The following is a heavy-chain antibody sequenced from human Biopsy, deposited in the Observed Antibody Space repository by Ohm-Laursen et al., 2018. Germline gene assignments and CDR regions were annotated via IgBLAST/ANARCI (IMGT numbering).Heavy chain of an antibody. CDR1: GGSISSRNHY. Sequence: TLSLTCSVSGGSISSRNHYWGWLRQPPGKGLEWIGHVYYSGSTFYNSSLESRVTVSVDTSKNQFHLRLTSMSASDTAVYYCARRTLFTHYFDFWGPGTLVTVSS. J-gene: IGHJ4*02. CDR2: VYYSGST. D-gene: IGHD3-3*01. CDR3: ARRTLFTHYFDF. V-gene: IGHV4-39*01.